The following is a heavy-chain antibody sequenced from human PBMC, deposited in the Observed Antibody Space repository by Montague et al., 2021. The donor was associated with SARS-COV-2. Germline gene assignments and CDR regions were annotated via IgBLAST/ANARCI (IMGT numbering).Heavy chain of an antibody. V-gene: IGHV4-34*01. D-gene: IGHD5-12*01. CDR1: GGSFSGYY. CDR2: INHSGST. CDR3: AREVGRGYSGYEGEY. Sequence: SETLSLTCAVYGGSFSGYYWSWIRQPPGKGLEWIGEINHSGSTNYNPSLKSRVTISMDTSKNQFSLELSSVTAADTAVYYCAREVGRGYSGYEGEYWGQGTLVTVSS. J-gene: IGHJ4*02.